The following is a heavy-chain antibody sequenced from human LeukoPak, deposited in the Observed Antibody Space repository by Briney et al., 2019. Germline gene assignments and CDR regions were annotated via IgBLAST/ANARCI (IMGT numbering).Heavy chain of an antibody. CDR3: ARASLGDLFYSDF. CDR2: INPSGGST. J-gene: IGHJ4*02. Sequence: GASVKVSCKASGYTFTSYYMHWVRRAPGQGLEWMGIINPSGGSTSYAQKLQGRVTMTTDTSTSTAYMELRSLRSDDTAVYYCARASLGDLFYSDFWGQGTLVTVSS. D-gene: IGHD3-16*01. V-gene: IGHV1-46*01. CDR1: GYTFTSYY.